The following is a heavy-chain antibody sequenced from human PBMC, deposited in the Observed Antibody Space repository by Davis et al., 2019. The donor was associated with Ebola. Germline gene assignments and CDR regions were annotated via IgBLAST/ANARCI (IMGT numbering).Heavy chain of an antibody. V-gene: IGHV4-34*01. CDR3: ARRATVVTDAYFDY. Sequence: SETLSLTCAVYGGSFSGYYWSWIRQPPGKGLEWIGEINHSGSTNYNPSLKSRVTISVDTSKNQFSLKLSSVTAADTAVYYCARRATVVTDAYFDYWGQGTLVTVSS. J-gene: IGHJ4*02. CDR1: GGSFSGYY. CDR2: INHSGST. D-gene: IGHD4-23*01.